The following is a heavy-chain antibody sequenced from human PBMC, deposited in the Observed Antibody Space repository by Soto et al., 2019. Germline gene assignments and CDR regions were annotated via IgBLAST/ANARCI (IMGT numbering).Heavy chain of an antibody. CDR2: MNPNSGGT. J-gene: IGHJ5*02. Sequence: ASVKVSCKASGYTFTGYYMHWVRQAPGQELEWMGWMNPNSGGTNYAQKFQGRVTMTRDTSISTAYMELSRLRSDDTAVYYCARGRLLFRWFDPWGQGTLFTVSS. CDR3: ARGRLLFRWFDP. V-gene: IGHV1-2*02. D-gene: IGHD2-21*02. CDR1: GYTFTGYY.